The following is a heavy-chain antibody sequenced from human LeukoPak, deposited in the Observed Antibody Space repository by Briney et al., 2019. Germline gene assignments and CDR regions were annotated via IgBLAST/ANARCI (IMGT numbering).Heavy chain of an antibody. CDR3: AKNLGAGGVATIFDY. D-gene: IGHD5-12*01. CDR1: GFTFDDYA. Sequence: GRSLRLSCAASGFTFDDYAMHWVRQAPGKGLEWVSGISWNSGSIGYADSVKGRFTISRDSSKNTMYLQMNSLRAEDTAVYYCAKNLGAGGVATIFDYWGQGTLVTVSS. J-gene: IGHJ4*02. V-gene: IGHV3-9*01. CDR2: ISWNSGSI.